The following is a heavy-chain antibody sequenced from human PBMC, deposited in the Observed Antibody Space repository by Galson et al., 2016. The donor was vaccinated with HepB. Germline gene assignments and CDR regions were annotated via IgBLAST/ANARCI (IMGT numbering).Heavy chain of an antibody. V-gene: IGHV1-18*01. D-gene: IGHD3-10*01. CDR2: ISTYNGNT. CDR3: ARDRQWLRESSHY. J-gene: IGHJ4*02. CDR1: GYKFRRYG. Sequence: QSGAEVTKPGASVKVSCKASGYKFRRYGIDWVRQAPGQGLEWLGWISTYNGNTDYARKFQDRVTLTTDTSTNTVYMELRSLTYDDTDVYYCARDRQWLRESSHYWGQVTLVTVSS.